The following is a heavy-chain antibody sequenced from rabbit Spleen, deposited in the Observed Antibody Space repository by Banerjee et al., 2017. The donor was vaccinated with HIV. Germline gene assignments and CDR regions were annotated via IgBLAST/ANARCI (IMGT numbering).Heavy chain of an antibody. CDR3: ARDAGTSFSTYGMDL. CDR2: INVGSSGRT. CDR1: GFSFSDYYY. D-gene: IGHD8-1*01. Sequence: QSLEESGGDLVKPGASLTLTCTASGFSFSDYYYICWVRQAPEKGLEWIACINVGSSGRTYSATWARGRFTISKTSSTAVTLQMTSLTAADTATYFCARDAGTSFSTYGMDLWGPGTLVTVS. J-gene: IGHJ6*01. V-gene: IGHV1S40*01.